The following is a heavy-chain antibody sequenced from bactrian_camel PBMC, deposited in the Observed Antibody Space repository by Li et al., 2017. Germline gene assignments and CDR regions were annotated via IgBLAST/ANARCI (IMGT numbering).Heavy chain of an antibody. D-gene: IGHD6*01. CDR2: IYSDGSNT. V-gene: IGHV3-2*01. Sequence: HVQLVESGGGLVQPGGSLRLSCAASGFTFSVVYMSWVRQAPGRGLEWVASIYSDGSNTYYTDSVKGRFTISRDNAKNTVYLQMNSLKPEDTAMYYCAADRSYGGSWCHDRRAIDYHYWGQGTQVTVS. CDR1: GFTFSVVY. J-gene: IGHJ4*01. CDR3: AADRSYGGSWCHDRRAIDYHY.